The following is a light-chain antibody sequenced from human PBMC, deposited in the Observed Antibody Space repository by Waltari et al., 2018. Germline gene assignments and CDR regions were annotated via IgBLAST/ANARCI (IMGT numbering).Light chain of an antibody. Sequence: DIQMTQSPSSLSASVGDRVTITCRASQGIGNDLGWYQQKPGKAPKRLIYSASSLQSGVPSRFSGSGSGTEFSLTISSLQPEDIPTYYCLQDSFYPHTFGQGTKVEIK. CDR1: QGIGND. CDR3: LQDSFYPHT. J-gene: IGKJ2*01. V-gene: IGKV1-17*01. CDR2: SAS.